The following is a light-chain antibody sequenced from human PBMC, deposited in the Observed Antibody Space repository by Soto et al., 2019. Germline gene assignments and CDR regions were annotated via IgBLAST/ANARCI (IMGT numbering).Light chain of an antibody. Sequence: QLVLTQTPSASGTPGQRVTISCSGSRSDIGSNYVYWYQHLPGMAPKLLIYRNDQRPSGVPDRISGSKSGTSASLAIIGLRSEDEAEYYCASWDDSLSVPIFGGGTQLTVL. CDR3: ASWDDSLSVPI. CDR1: RSDIGSNY. V-gene: IGLV1-47*01. J-gene: IGLJ2*01. CDR2: RND.